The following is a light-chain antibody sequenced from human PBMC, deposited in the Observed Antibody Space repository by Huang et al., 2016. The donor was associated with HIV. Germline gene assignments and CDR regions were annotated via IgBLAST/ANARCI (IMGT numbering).Light chain of an antibody. V-gene: IGKV3-15*01. CDR3: QQYNNWPIT. J-gene: IGKJ5*01. CDR1: QSIYSN. Sequence: EVVMTQSPGTLSVSPGERAALSCRASQSIYSNLAWYQQKPGQAPRLLIYAASTRATVTPARFSGSGSGTDFTLTINSLQSEDFAVYYCQQYNNWPITFGRGTRLEIK. CDR2: AAS.